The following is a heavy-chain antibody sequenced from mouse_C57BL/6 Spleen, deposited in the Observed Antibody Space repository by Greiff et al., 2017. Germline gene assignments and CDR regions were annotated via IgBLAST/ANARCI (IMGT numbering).Heavy chain of an antibody. CDR1: GYSFTDYN. Sequence: VQLQQSGPELVKPGASVKISCKASGYSFTDYNMNWVKQSNGKSLEWIGVINPNYGTTSYNQKFKGKATLTVDQSSLTAYMQLNSLTSEDSAVYDCARGWLRRSAYFDVWCTGTTVTVSS. CDR2: INPNYGTT. CDR3: ARGWLRRSAYFDV. J-gene: IGHJ1*03. V-gene: IGHV1-39*01. D-gene: IGHD2-2*01.